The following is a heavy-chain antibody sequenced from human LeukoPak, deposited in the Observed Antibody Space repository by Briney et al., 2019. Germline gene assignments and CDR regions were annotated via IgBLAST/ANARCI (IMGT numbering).Heavy chain of an antibody. CDR3: ARVGNPLVTVFAWFDP. V-gene: IGHV4-39*07. Sequence: SETLSLTCTVSGDSISSDIYYWGWIRQPPGKGLEWVGSIYYSGSSYYNPSLKSRVTISVDTSKNQFSLKLSSVTAADTAVYYCARVGNPLVTVFAWFDPWGQGTLVTVSS. CDR1: GDSISSDIYY. D-gene: IGHD3-3*01. J-gene: IGHJ5*02. CDR2: IYYSGSS.